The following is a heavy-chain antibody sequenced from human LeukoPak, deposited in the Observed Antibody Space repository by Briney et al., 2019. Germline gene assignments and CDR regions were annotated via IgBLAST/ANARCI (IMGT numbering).Heavy chain of an antibody. D-gene: IGHD3-9*01. V-gene: IGHV4-61*08. Sequence: SETLSLTCTVSGGSVSSDGFYWTWIRQPPGKGLEWIGYVYYSGSTNYNPSLKGRVTISVDTPKNQFSLKLNSVTAADTAVYYCARRLTRPERFDSWGQGTLVTVSS. J-gene: IGHJ4*02. CDR1: GGSVSSDGFY. CDR2: VYYSGST. CDR3: ARRLTRPERFDS.